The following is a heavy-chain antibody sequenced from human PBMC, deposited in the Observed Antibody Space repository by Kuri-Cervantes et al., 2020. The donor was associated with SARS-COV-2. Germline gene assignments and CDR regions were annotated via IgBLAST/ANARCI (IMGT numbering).Heavy chain of an antibody. V-gene: IGHV1-8*02. CDR3: ARPLHASSIAVRHRAFDI. CDR1: GYTFTGYD. J-gene: IGHJ3*02. CDR2: MNPNSGNT. Sequence: ASVKVSCKASGYTFTGYDINWVRQATGQGLEWMGWMNPNSGNTGYAQKFQGRVIMTRNTSIDTAYMELSSLRSEDTAVYYCARPLHASSIAVRHRAFDIWGQGTVVTVSS. D-gene: IGHD6-6*01.